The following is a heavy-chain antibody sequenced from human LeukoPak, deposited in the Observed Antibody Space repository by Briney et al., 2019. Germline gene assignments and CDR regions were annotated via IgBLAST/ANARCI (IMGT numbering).Heavy chain of an antibody. J-gene: IGHJ6*02. Sequence: GGSLRLSCAASGFTFSSYWMSWVRQAPGKGLEWVANIKQDGSEKYYVDSVKGRFTISRDNAKNSLYLQMNSLRAEDTAVYYCARVGTSLAVAEARDYYYGMDVWGQGTTVTVSS. CDR1: GFTFSSYW. D-gene: IGHD6-19*01. CDR2: IKQDGSEK. V-gene: IGHV3-7*01. CDR3: ARVGTSLAVAEARDYYYGMDV.